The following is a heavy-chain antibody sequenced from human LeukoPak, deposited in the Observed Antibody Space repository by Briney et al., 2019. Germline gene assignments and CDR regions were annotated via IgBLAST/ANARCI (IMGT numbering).Heavy chain of an antibody. Sequence: SETLSLTCAVTGGSISSSNWWSWVRQPPGKGLEWIGSIYYSGSTYYNPSLKSRVTISVDTSKNQFSLKLSSVTAADTAVYYCARQGEWELLLFDYWGQGTLVTVSS. J-gene: IGHJ4*02. D-gene: IGHD1-26*01. CDR3: ARQGEWELLLFDY. V-gene: IGHV4-39*01. CDR2: IYYSGST. CDR1: GGSISSSNW.